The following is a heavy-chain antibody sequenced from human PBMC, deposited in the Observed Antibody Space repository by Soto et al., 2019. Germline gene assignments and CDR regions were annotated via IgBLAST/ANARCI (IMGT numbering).Heavy chain of an antibody. CDR3: AKDVYRSGYFDY. V-gene: IGHV3-23*01. CDR1: GFTFSSYA. CDR2: ISGSGGST. D-gene: IGHD3-10*01. Sequence: GSLRLSCAASGFTFSSYAMSWVRQAPGKGLEWVSAISGSGGSTYYADSVKGRFTISRDNPKNTLYLQMNSLRAEDTAVYYCAKDVYRSGYFDYWGQGTLVTVSS. J-gene: IGHJ4*02.